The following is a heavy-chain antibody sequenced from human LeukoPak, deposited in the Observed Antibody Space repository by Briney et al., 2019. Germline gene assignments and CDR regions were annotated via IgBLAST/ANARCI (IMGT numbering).Heavy chain of an antibody. CDR3: AKESAYYIDY. CDR1: GYTFTSYD. Sequence: ASVKVSCKASGYTFTSYDINWVRQAAGQGLEWMGWMNPNSGNTGYAQKFQGRVTMTRNTSRSTAYRERSSLSSEDTAVYSCAKESAYYIDYWGKGTLVTVSS. D-gene: IGHD3-22*01. J-gene: IGHJ4*02. CDR2: MNPNSGNT. V-gene: IGHV1-8*01.